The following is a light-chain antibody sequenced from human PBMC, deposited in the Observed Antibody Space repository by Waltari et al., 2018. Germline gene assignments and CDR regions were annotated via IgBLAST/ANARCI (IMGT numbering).Light chain of an antibody. CDR1: ESISNW. CDR2: KAS. Sequence: DIQMTQSPSTLSASVGDRVTITCRASESISNWLAWYQQKPGKAPKVLIHKASSLESGVPSRFRRSGSAKKFTLTISNLQPDDFATYYRQQYDSFWTFGQGTKVEIK. J-gene: IGKJ1*01. V-gene: IGKV1-5*03. CDR3: QQYDSFWT.